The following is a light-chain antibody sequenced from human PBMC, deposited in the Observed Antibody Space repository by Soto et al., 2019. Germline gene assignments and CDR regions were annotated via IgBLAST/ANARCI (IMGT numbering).Light chain of an antibody. V-gene: IGLV1-40*01. CDR2: GNI. CDR3: QSYDSSLSGPR. Sequence: QSVLTQPPSVSGAPGQRVTISCTGSSSNIGAGYDVHWYQQLPGTAPKLLIYGNINRPSGVPDRFSGSKSGTSASLAITGLQAEDEADYYCQSYDSSLSGPRFGGGTKLTVL. CDR1: SSNIGAGYD. J-gene: IGLJ3*02.